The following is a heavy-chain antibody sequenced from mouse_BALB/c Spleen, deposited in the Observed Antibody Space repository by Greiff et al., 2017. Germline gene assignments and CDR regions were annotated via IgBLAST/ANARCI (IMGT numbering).Heavy chain of an antibody. CDR3: ARSSGLHYYAMDY. J-gene: IGHJ4*01. V-gene: IGHV1-4*01. Sequence: VQLQESGAELARPGASVKMSCKASGYTFTSYTMHWVKQRPGQGLEWIGYINPSSGYTNYNQKFKDKATLTADKSSSTAYMQLSSLTSEDSAVYYCARSSGLHYYAMDYWGQGTSVTVSS. CDR2: INPSSGYT. CDR1: GYTFTSYT.